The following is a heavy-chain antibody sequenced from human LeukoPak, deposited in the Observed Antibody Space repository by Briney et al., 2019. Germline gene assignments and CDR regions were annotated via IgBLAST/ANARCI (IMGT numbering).Heavy chain of an antibody. Sequence: GGSLRLSCSASGFTFSTYWMSWVRQAPGKGLEWVANMRRDGNEIYYLDSVRGRFTISRDNAKNSLYLQMNSLRAEDTAVYYCAAVGWEYSSSPLPMDVWGQGTTVTVSS. CDR2: MRRDGNEI. CDR1: GFTFSTYW. J-gene: IGHJ6*02. D-gene: IGHD6-6*01. V-gene: IGHV3-7*01. CDR3: AAVGWEYSSSPLPMDV.